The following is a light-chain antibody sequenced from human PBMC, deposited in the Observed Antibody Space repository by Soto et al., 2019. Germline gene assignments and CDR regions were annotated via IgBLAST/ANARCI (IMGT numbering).Light chain of an antibody. Sequence: EVVLTQSPGTLSLSPGERATLSCRASQSLSNKYLAWYQQKPGQAPRLLIFGSSDRATGIPDRFSGSGSGTDFTLTISRLEPEDFAVYYCQQYGSSPPYTFGQGTKLEI. V-gene: IGKV3-20*01. CDR2: GSS. CDR1: QSLSNKY. J-gene: IGKJ2*01. CDR3: QQYGSSPPYT.